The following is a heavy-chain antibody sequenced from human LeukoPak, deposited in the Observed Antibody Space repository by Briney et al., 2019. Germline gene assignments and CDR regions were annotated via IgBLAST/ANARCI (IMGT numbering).Heavy chain of an antibody. D-gene: IGHD4-17*01. CDR1: GFPLSSYA. Sequence: GSLRLSFVASGFPLSSYAMSWVRPAPGKGLPWVSSLGISGGYTWYAGSVKGRFTISRDSSKNTLYLQMNSLGAEDTAVYYCATSTLILRLIFDYWGQGTLVTVSS. V-gene: IGHV3-23*01. J-gene: IGHJ4*02. CDR3: ATSTLILRLIFDY. CDR2: LGISGGYT.